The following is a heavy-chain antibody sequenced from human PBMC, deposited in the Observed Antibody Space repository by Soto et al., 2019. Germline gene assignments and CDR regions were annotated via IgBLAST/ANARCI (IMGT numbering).Heavy chain of an antibody. Sequence: LVESGGGLVQPGGSLRLSCEASGLTFSTYGFNWVRQAQGKGLELVSYITSSTTIYYADSVRGRVTTSRDNAKNSLYLQMNSLRDEDTAVYYCARQRNGAGDVWGQGTTVTVSS. CDR3: ARQRNGAGDV. J-gene: IGHJ6*02. D-gene: IGHD1-1*01. CDR1: GLTFSTYG. V-gene: IGHV3-48*02. CDR2: ITSSTTI.